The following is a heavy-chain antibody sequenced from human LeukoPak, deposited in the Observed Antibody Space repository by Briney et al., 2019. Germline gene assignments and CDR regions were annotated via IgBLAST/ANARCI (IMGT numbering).Heavy chain of an antibody. Sequence: SETLSLTCAVYGRPFSGYYWSWIRPPPAKGLEWIGEIHPRGNTYYKPFLKSRVTISVDTAKNPFSLKLSYVTAADTAVYYCARDRLAGLYSGYARRHAFDIWGQGTMVTVSS. CDR3: ARDRLAGLYSGYARRHAFDI. CDR2: IHPRGNT. V-gene: IGHV4-34*01. D-gene: IGHD5-12*01. J-gene: IGHJ3*02. CDR1: GRPFSGYY.